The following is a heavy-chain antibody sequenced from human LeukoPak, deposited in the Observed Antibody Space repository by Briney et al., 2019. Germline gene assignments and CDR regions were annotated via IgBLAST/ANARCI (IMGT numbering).Heavy chain of an antibody. V-gene: IGHV4-39*07. Sequence: SQTLSLTCTVSADSIISSGYYWAWIRQPPGKGLDWLGSIYYSGTTYYNPSLKSRLTMSVDKPRNQFSLKLDYVTAADTAIYYCARVLNSDNIGYHRAVDFWGQGTLVTVSS. D-gene: IGHD3-22*01. J-gene: IGHJ4*02. CDR1: ADSIISSGYY. CDR2: IYYSGTT. CDR3: ARVLNSDNIGYHRAVDF.